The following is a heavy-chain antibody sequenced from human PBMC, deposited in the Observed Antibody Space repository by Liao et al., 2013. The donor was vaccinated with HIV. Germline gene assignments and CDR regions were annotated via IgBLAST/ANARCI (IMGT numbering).Heavy chain of an antibody. CDR1: GGSISTSSYY. J-gene: IGHJ3*02. CDR2: IYYSGTT. CDR3: ARALSRDAFDI. Sequence: QLQLQESGPGLVKPSETLSLTCTVSGGSISTSSYYWVWIRQPPGKGLEWIGYIYYSGTTYYNPSLKSRVTFSVDTSKNQFSLKLSSVTAADTAVYYCARALSRDAFDIWGQGTMVTVSS. V-gene: IGHV4-39*07.